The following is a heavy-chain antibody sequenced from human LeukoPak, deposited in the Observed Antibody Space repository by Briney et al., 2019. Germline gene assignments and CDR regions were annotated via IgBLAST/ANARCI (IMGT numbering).Heavy chain of an antibody. CDR3: ARSYSNHLFGMDV. D-gene: IGHD4-11*01. CDR2: IYSGGNR. V-gene: IGHV3-66*01. CDR1: GFAVSSYY. J-gene: IGHJ6*02. Sequence: GGSLRLSCAASGFAVSSYYMTWVRQAPGKGLEWVSVIYSGGNRYYADSVKGRVAISRDNPKNTVFLQMNSVRAEDTAVYYCARSYSNHLFGMDVWGQGTTVTVSS.